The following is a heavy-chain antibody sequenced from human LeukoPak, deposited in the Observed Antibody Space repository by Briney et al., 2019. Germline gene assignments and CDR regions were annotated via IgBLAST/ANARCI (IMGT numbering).Heavy chain of an antibody. CDR2: ISHDESTK. CDR3: AKDRIVISFGDVSKH. Sequence: GGSLRLSCAVSGFTFSSYSMHWVRQAPGKGLEWVALISHDESTKHYADSVKGRFTISRDNSKNTLYLQMNNLRVEDTAVYYCAKDRIVISFGDVSKHWGQGTLVTVSS. D-gene: IGHD3-10*01. CDR1: GFTFSSYS. V-gene: IGHV3-30*18. J-gene: IGHJ1*01.